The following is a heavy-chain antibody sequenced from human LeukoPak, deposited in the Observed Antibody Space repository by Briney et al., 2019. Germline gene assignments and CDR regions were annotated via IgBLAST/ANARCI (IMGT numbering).Heavy chain of an antibody. Sequence: GGSLRLSCAASGFTFSSYAMSWVRQAPGKGLEWVSAISGSGGSTYYADSVKGPFTISRDNSKYMLYLQMNSLRAEDTAVYYCAKDGGTGDSSSWFYWGQGTLVTVSS. V-gene: IGHV3-23*01. D-gene: IGHD6-13*01. J-gene: IGHJ4*02. CDR2: ISGSGGST. CDR1: GFTFSSYA. CDR3: AKDGGTGDSSSWFY.